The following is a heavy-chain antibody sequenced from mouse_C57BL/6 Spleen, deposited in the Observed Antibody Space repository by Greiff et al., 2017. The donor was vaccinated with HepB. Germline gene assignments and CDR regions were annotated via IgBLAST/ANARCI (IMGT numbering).Heavy chain of an antibody. CDR2: INPNNGGT. D-gene: IGHD3-2*02. Sequence: EVQLQQSGPELVKPGASVKISCKASGYTFTDYYMNWVKQSHGKSLEWIGDINPNNGGTSYNQKFKGKATLTVDKSSSTAYMELRSLTSEDSAVYYCARGGSGYLYAMDYWGQGTSVTVSS. CDR1: GYTFTDYY. CDR3: ARGGSGYLYAMDY. J-gene: IGHJ4*01. V-gene: IGHV1-26*01.